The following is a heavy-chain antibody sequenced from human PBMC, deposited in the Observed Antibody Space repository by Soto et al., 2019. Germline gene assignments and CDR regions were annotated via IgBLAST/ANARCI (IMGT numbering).Heavy chain of an antibody. J-gene: IGHJ6*02. V-gene: IGHV4-34*01. Sequence: SETLSLTCAVYGGSFSGYCWSWIRQPPGKGLEWIGEINHSGSTNYNPSLKSRVTISVETSKNQFSLKMSSVTAADTAVYYCAGGYGDYEYYYYGMDVWGQGTTLTV. D-gene: IGHD4-17*01. CDR1: GGSFSGYC. CDR3: AGGYGDYEYYYYGMDV. CDR2: INHSGST.